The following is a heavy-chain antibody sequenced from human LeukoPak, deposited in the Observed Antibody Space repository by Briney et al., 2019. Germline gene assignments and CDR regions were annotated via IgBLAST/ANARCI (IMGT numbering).Heavy chain of an antibody. CDR1: GGSISSYY. CDR3: ARGHRGYSGYDRLGYSSGWQRVNWFDP. V-gene: IGHV4-59*01. Sequence: PSETLSLTCTVSGGSISSYYWSWIRQPPGKGLEWIGYIYYSGSTNYNPSLKSRVTISVDTFKNQFSLKLSSVTAADTAVYYCARGHRGYSGYDRLGYSSGWQRVNWFDPWGQGTLVTVSS. CDR2: IYYSGST. D-gene: IGHD5-12*01. J-gene: IGHJ5*02.